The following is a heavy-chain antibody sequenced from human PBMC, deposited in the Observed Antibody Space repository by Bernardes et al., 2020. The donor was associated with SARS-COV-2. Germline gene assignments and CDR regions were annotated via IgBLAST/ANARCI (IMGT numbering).Heavy chain of an antibody. D-gene: IGHD3-3*01. V-gene: IGHV1-24*01. CDR3: AILVRGGAFDA. Sequence: ASVKDSCKVSGSTLSFFSIHWVRQTPGKGLEWIGGYNPADGETMFAQNLQGRATMSEDTSTDTAYMELTSLKSEDTATYYCAILVRGGAFDAWGQGTKVTVSS. J-gene: IGHJ3*01. CDR2: YNPADGET. CDR1: GSTLSFFS.